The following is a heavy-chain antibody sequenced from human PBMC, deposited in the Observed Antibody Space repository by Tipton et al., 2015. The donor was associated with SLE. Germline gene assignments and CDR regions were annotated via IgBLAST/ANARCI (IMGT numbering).Heavy chain of an antibody. J-gene: IGHJ1*01. D-gene: IGHD4-17*01. CDR3: ARDPTVTTGRKYFQH. CDR1: GGSFSGYY. CDR2: INHSGIT. V-gene: IGHV4-34*01. Sequence: TLSLTCAVYGGSFSGYYWSWIRQPPGKGLEWIGEINHSGITNYNPSLKSRVTISVDTSKNQFSLKLSSVTAADTAVYYCARDPTVTTGRKYFQHWGQGTLVTVSS.